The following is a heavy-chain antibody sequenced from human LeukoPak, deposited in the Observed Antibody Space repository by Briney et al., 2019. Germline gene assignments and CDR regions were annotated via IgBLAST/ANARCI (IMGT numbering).Heavy chain of an antibody. CDR2: IFYAGSN. CDR3: ASGERGYSYGPLDY. J-gene: IGHJ4*02. CDR1: GGSIRSYY. V-gene: IGHV4-59*08. Sequence: SETLSLTCTVSGGSIRSYYGSWIRQPPGKGREWMRYIFYAGSNTYNPSLKSRVTISIDTSKNQFSLKLNSVTAADTAVYYCASGERGYSYGPLDYWGQGILVTVSS. D-gene: IGHD5-18*01.